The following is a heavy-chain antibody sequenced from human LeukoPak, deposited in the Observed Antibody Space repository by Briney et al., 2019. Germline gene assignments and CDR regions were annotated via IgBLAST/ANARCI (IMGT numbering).Heavy chain of an antibody. CDR2: ISGSGGST. V-gene: IGHV3-23*01. D-gene: IGHD3-3*01. Sequence: PGVSLRLSCSASGVTFSTYSMNWVRQTPGKGLMWVSSISGSGGSTYYAESVKGRFSISRDNSKKMMYLQMNSLRADDTAVYYCAKGGQNFDFWRFDYWGQGILVTVSS. J-gene: IGHJ4*02. CDR3: AKGGQNFDFWRFDY. CDR1: GVTFSTYS.